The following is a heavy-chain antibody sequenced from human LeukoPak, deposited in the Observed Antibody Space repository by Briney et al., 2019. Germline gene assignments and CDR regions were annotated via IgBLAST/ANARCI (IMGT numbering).Heavy chain of an antibody. V-gene: IGHV4-34*01. CDR2: INHSGST. CDR3: ARGGVVSGYAVDY. J-gene: IGHJ4*02. D-gene: IGHD5-12*01. CDR1: GGSFSGYY. Sequence: PSETLSLTCAVYGGSFSGYYWSWIRQPPGKGLEWIGEINHSGSTNYNPSLKSRVTISVDTSKNQFSLKLSSVTAADTAVYYCARGGVVSGYAVDYWGQGTLVTVSS.